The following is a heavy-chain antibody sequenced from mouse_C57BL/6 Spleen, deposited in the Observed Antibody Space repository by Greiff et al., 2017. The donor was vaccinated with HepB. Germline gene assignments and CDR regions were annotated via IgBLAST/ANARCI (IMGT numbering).Heavy chain of an antibody. CDR1: GFNIKDYY. J-gene: IGHJ3*01. CDR3: AIYYYGSSTWFAY. V-gene: IGHV14-2*01. Sequence: EVQRVESGAELVKPGASVKLSCTASGFNIKDYYMHWVKQRTEQGLEWIGRIDPEDGETKYAPKFQGKATITADTSSNTAYLQLSSLTSEDTAVYYCAIYYYGSSTWFAYWGQGTLVTVSA. D-gene: IGHD1-1*01. CDR2: IDPEDGET.